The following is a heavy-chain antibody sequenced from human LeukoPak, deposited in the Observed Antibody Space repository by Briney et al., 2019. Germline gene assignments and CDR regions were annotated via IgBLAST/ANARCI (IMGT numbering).Heavy chain of an antibody. Sequence: SETLSLTCAVYGGSFSGYYWRWIRQPPVKGLEWIGEINHSGNTNYNPSLKSRVTISVDTSKNQFSLKVSSVTAADTAVYYCASVVAATAWFDYWGQGTLVTVSS. CDR3: ASVVAATAWFDY. V-gene: IGHV4-34*01. J-gene: IGHJ4*02. D-gene: IGHD2-15*01. CDR1: GGSFSGYY. CDR2: INHSGNT.